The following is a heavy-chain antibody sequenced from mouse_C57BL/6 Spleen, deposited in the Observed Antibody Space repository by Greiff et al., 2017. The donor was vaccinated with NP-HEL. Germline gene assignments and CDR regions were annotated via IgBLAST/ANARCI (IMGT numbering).Heavy chain of an antibody. CDR3: ARRYYGGAGYFDV. J-gene: IGHJ1*03. CDR1: GFTFSDYY. CDR2: ISNGGGST. Sequence: EVHLVESGGGLVQPGGSLKLSCAASGFTFSDYYMYWVRQTPEKRLEWVAYISNGGGSTYYPDTVKGRFTISRDNAKNTLYLQMSRLKSEDTAMYYCARRYYGGAGYFDVWGTGTTVTVSS. D-gene: IGHD1-1*01. V-gene: IGHV5-12*01.